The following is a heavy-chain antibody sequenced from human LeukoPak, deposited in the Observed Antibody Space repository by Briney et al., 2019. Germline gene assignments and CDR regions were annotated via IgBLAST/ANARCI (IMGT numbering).Heavy chain of an antibody. D-gene: IGHD2-15*01. CDR3: AQLGYCSGGSCYSGPHFDY. V-gene: IGHV1-2*02. Sequence: ASVKVSCKASGYTFTGYYMHRVRQAPGQGLEWMGWINPNSGGTNYAQKFQGRVTMTRDTSISTAYMELSRLRSDDTAVYYCAQLGYCSGGSCYSGPHFDYWGQGTLVTVSS. J-gene: IGHJ4*02. CDR2: INPNSGGT. CDR1: GYTFTGYY.